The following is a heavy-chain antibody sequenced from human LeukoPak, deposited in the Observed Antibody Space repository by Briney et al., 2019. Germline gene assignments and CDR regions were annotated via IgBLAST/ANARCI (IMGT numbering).Heavy chain of an antibody. CDR2: ISGSGDDT. V-gene: IGHV3-23*01. Sequence: GGSLRLSCAASGFTFSTYAMSWVRQAPGKGLEWVSAISGSGDDTYYADSLKGRFTISRDNSKNTVYLQINSLRAEDTAVYRCANALTLVRGVVAPLDYWGQGTLSPSPQ. J-gene: IGHJ4*02. CDR1: GFTFSTYA. D-gene: IGHD3-10*01. CDR3: ANALTLVRGVVAPLDY.